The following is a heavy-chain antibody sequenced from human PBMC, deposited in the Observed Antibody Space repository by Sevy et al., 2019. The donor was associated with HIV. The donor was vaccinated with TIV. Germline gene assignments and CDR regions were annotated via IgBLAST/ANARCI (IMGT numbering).Heavy chain of an antibody. Sequence: GGSLRLSCAASGFAFHEYSMSWIRQAPGKGLEWVATLSFGCGKINYADSVKGRFTISRDNPKNSFYLQMDNLRVEDTAVYYCAREGCSRPHDYWGQGTRVTVSS. CDR1: GFAFHEYS. D-gene: IGHD2-8*01. CDR3: AREGCSRPHDY. V-gene: IGHV3-23*01. CDR2: LSFGCGKI. J-gene: IGHJ4*02.